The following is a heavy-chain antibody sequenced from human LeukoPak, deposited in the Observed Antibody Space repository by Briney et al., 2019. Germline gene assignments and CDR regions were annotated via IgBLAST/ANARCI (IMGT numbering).Heavy chain of an antibody. J-gene: IGHJ4*02. D-gene: IGHD6-19*01. Sequence: GGSLRLSCAASGFTFSNYWMSWVRQAPGKGLEWVANIKQNGSEKYYVDSVKGRFTISRDNAKNSLYLQMNSLRAEDTAVYYCARDHGSGWPFDYWGQGTLVTVSS. CDR2: IKQNGSEK. CDR3: ARDHGSGWPFDY. V-gene: IGHV3-7*01. CDR1: GFTFSNYW.